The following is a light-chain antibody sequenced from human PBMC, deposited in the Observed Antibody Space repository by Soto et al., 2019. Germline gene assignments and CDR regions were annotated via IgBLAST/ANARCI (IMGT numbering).Light chain of an antibody. CDR1: SSNIGADYD. Sequence: QSVLTQPPSVSGSPGQRITISCTGSSSNIGADYDVHWYQLLPGAAPKLLISDNNNRPSGVPDRCSGSKSGASSSLVITGLQPEDEADYYCQSYDNSLGGHVVFGGGTQLTVL. CDR2: DNN. CDR3: QSYDNSLGGHVV. V-gene: IGLV1-40*01. J-gene: IGLJ7*01.